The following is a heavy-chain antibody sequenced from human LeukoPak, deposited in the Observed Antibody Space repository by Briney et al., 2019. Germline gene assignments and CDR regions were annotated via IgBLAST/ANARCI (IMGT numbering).Heavy chain of an antibody. CDR3: ARDGYCSSTSCYNADWFDP. D-gene: IGHD2-2*02. CDR1: GGSISSGGYY. Sequence: SETLSLTCTVSGGSISSGGYYCSWIRQHPGKGLEWIGYIYYSGSTYYNPSLKSRVNISVDTSKNQFSLKLSSVTAADTAVYYCARDGYCSSTSCYNADWFDPWGQGTLVTVSS. V-gene: IGHV4-31*03. J-gene: IGHJ5*02. CDR2: IYYSGST.